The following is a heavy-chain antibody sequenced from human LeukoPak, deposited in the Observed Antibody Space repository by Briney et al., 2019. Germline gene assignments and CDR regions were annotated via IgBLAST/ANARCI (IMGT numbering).Heavy chain of an antibody. CDR2: IKSKTDGGTT. CDR1: GFTFSSYA. Sequence: GGSLRLSCAASGFTFSSYAMHWVRQAPGKGLEWVGRIKSKTDGGTTDYAAPVKGRFTISRDDSKNTLYLQMNSLKTEDTAVYYCTTGVRGVYDYWGQGTLVTVSS. V-gene: IGHV3-15*01. CDR3: TTGVRGVYDY. D-gene: IGHD3-10*01. J-gene: IGHJ4*02.